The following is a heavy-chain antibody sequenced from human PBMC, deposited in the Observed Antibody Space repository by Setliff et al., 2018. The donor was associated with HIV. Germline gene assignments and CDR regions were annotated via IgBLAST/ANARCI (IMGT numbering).Heavy chain of an antibody. V-gene: IGHV4-31*03. Sequence: SETLSLTCTVSGGSINNDIYFWTWIRQRPGKGLEWIGYIYYSGSTHSNPSLKTRLTISVDTSSNQFSLKLNSVTAADTAIYYCARSSRSSPFWFDYWGLGTLVTVSS. D-gene: IGHD6-6*01. CDR2: IYYSGST. J-gene: IGHJ4*01. CDR1: GGSINNDIYF. CDR3: ARSSRSSPFWFDY.